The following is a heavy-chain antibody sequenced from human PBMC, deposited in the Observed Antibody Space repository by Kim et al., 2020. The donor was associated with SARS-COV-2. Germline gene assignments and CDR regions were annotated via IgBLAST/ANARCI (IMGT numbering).Heavy chain of an antibody. Sequence: GGSLRLSCAASGFAFSTYAMNWVRQAPGKGLEWVSTIGGTGVTTYYPDSVKGRFTLSRYNSKNTLYLQMNSLRAEDTAVYYCAKANSYNSYTSGTYYNEYFFDYWGQGTLVTVSS. CDR1: GFAFSTYA. CDR3: AKANSYNSYTSGTYYNEYFFDY. CDR2: IGGTGVTT. J-gene: IGHJ4*02. V-gene: IGHV3-23*01. D-gene: IGHD3-10*01.